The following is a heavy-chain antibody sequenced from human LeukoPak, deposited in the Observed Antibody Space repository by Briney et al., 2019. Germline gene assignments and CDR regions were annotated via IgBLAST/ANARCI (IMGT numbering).Heavy chain of an antibody. CDR3: VGLGENY. CDR2: IKQDGSER. J-gene: IGHJ4*02. Sequence: GGSLRLSCAASGFTFRRYWMSWARQASGKGLEWVANIKQDGSERYYVDSVKGRFTISRDNAKNSLYLQMNSLRAEDTAVYYCVGLGENYWGQGTLVTVSS. V-gene: IGHV3-7*02. D-gene: IGHD3-10*01. CDR1: GFTFRRYW.